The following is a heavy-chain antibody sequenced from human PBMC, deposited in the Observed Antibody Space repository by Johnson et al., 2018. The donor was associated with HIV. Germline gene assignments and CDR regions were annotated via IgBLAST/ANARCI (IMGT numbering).Heavy chain of an antibody. CDR3: ARQPWDAFDV. V-gene: IGHV3-66*04. Sequence: VQLVESGGGLVQPGGSLRLSCAASGFTVSSNYMSWVRQAPGKGLEWVSVMYSGGSTYYADSVKGRFTISRDNSKNTLYPQMNSLRAEDTAVYYCARQPWDAFDVWRQGTMVTVSS. CDR1: GFTVSSNY. J-gene: IGHJ3*01. CDR2: MYSGGST.